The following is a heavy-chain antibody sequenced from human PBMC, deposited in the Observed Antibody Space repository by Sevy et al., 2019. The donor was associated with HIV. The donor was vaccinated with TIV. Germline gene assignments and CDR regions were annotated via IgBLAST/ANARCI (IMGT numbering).Heavy chain of an antibody. J-gene: IGHJ4*02. V-gene: IGHV3-23*01. D-gene: IGHD3-10*01. Sequence: GGSLRLSCAASGFSFSSYGMSWVRQTPGQGLEWVSAISGSGGSTYYADSVKGRFTISRDNSKNTLYLQVISLRAEDTAVYCCAKGGFTMVRGVFDYWGQGTLVTVSS. CDR1: GFSFSSYG. CDR3: AKGGFTMVRGVFDY. CDR2: ISGSGGST.